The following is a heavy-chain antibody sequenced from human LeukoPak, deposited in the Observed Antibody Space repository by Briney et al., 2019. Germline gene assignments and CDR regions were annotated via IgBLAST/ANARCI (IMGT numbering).Heavy chain of an antibody. Sequence: GGSLRLSCAASGFTFSDYYMSWIRQAPGKGLEWVSYISSSGSTIYYADSVKGRFTISRDNAKNSLYLQMNSLRAEDTAVYYCASFVVVPAADYYMDVWGKGTTVTISS. D-gene: IGHD2-2*01. CDR3: ASFVVVPAADYYMDV. CDR1: GFTFSDYY. J-gene: IGHJ6*03. V-gene: IGHV3-11*01. CDR2: ISSSGSTI.